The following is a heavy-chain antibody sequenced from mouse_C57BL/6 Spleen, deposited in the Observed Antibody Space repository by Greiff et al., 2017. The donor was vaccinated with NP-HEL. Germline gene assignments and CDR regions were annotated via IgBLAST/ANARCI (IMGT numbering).Heavy chain of an antibody. CDR1: GFTFSDYG. Sequence: EVKVEESGGGLVKPGGSLKLSCAASGFTFSDYGMHWVRQAPEKGLEWVAYISSGSSTIYYADTVKGRFTISSDNAKNTLFLQMTSLRSEDTAMYYCASGGYNYWGQGTTLTVSS. J-gene: IGHJ2*01. D-gene: IGHD2-2*01. V-gene: IGHV5-17*01. CDR3: ASGGYNY. CDR2: ISSGSSTI.